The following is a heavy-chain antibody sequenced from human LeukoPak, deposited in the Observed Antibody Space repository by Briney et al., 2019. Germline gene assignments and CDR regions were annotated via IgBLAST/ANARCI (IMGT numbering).Heavy chain of an antibody. D-gene: IGHD2-21*02. J-gene: IGHJ4*02. CDR2: IYYSGTT. CDR3: ARLDCGGDCYVDY. CDR1: GASFTSNY. V-gene: IGHV4-59*08. Sequence: SETLTLTCTVSGASFTSNYWSWIRQPPGKGLEWIGYIYYSGTTTYNPSLERRVTMSVDMSKTQFSLRLNSVTATDTAVYYCARLDCGGDCYVDYWGQGTLVTVSS.